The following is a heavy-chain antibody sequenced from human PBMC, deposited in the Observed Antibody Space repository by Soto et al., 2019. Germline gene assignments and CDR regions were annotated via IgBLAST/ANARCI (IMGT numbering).Heavy chain of an antibody. CDR1: AYTFTSYG. D-gene: IGHD5-12*01. CDR3: ARDRMGYTETNDIVSTMGCYYYDGMYV. V-gene: IGHV1-18*01. J-gene: IGHJ6*02. CDR2: ISAYNGNT. Sequence: ASVKVSCKASAYTFTSYGISWVRQAPGQGLEWMGWISAYNGNTNYAQKLQGRVTMTTDTSTSTAYMELRSLRSDDTAVYYCARDRMGYTETNDIVSTMGCYYYDGMYVWARGTSVTGSS.